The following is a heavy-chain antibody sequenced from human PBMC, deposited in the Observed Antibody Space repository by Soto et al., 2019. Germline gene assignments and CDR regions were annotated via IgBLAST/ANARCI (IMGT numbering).Heavy chain of an antibody. CDR2: ISWDGGST. CDR1: GFTFDDYT. V-gene: IGHV3-43*01. CDR3: AKDNGYDFWSGTNWFDP. D-gene: IGHD3-3*01. J-gene: IGHJ5*02. Sequence: PGGSLRLSCAASGFTFDDYTMHWVRQAPGKGLEWVSLISWDGGSTYYADSVKGRFTISRDNSENSLYLQMNSLRTEDTALYYCAKDNGYDFWSGTNWFDPWGQGTLVTVSS.